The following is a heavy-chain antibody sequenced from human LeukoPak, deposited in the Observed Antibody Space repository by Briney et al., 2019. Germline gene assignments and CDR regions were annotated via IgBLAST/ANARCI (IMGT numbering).Heavy chain of an antibody. CDR2: IYYSGST. J-gene: IGHJ4*02. CDR3: ARVYSSGWRGNDY. V-gene: IGHV4-30-4*01. CDR1: GGSISSGDYY. Sequence: SETLSLTCTVSGGSISSGDYYWSWIRQPPGKGLGWIGYIYYSGSTYYNPSLKSRVTISVDTSKNQFSLKLSSVTAADTAVYYCARVYSSGWRGNDYWGQGTLVTVSS. D-gene: IGHD6-19*01.